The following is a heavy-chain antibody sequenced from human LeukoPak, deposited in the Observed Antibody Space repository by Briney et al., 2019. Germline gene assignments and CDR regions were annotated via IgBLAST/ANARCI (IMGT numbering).Heavy chain of an antibody. J-gene: IGHJ4*02. CDR2: IYSSGST. D-gene: IGHD3-22*01. CDR1: RFIVNNNY. CDR3: ARDLGYYASSAN. Sequence: GSLRLSCASSRFIVNNNYMSLDRQAPGKGLEWVSVIYSSGSTYYADSVKGRFTISRDISKNSLYLQMTSLRAEDTAVYYCARDLGYYASSANWGQGTLVTVSS. V-gene: IGHV3-53*01.